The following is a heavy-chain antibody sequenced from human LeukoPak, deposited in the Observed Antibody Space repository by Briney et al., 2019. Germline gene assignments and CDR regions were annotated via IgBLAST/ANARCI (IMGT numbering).Heavy chain of an antibody. CDR1: GFIFGNYA. J-gene: IGHJ4*02. V-gene: IGHV3-30*04. CDR2: ISYEGSNR. CDR3: ARETDFSGYPGDY. D-gene: IGHD5-12*01. Sequence: GGSLRLSCVGSGFIFGNYAMHWVRQAPGKGLEWEAIISYEGSNRYYGDSVKGRFTISRDNSKDTLYLQMNSLTSEDTAVYYCARETDFSGYPGDYWGQGTLVTVSS.